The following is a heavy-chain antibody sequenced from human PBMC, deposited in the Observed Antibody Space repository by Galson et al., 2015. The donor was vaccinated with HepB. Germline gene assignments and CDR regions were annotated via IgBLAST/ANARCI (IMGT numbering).Heavy chain of an antibody. Sequence: SVKVSCKASGYTFTSYAMNWVRQAPGQGLEWMGWINTHTGNPTYAQGFTGRFVFSLDTSVSTAYLQISSLKAEDTAVYYCAREVAAYYDILTGYGSEYFQHWGQGTLVTVAS. J-gene: IGHJ1*01. CDR2: INTHTGNP. CDR3: AREVAAYYDILTGYGSEYFQH. CDR1: GYTFTSYA. D-gene: IGHD3-9*01. V-gene: IGHV7-4-1*02.